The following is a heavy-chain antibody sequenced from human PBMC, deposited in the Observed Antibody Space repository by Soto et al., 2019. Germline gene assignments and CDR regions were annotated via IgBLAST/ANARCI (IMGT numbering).Heavy chain of an antibody. CDR3: ARGRYGDY. J-gene: IGHJ4*02. CDR1: GYDFTTYG. Sequence: QVHLVQSGAEVKKSGASVKVSCKGSGYDFTTYGITWVRQAPGQGLEWMAWISAHNGNTDYAQKLQCRVTVTRDTATSTAYMELRSPRSDDTAVYYCARGRYGDYWRQGALVTVSS. V-gene: IGHV1-18*01. CDR2: ISAHNGNT. D-gene: IGHD1-1*01.